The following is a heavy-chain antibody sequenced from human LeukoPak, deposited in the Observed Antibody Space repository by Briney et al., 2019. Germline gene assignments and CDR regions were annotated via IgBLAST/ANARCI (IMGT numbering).Heavy chain of an antibody. CDR2: IKPDGRDK. Sequence: GGSLRLSCAASGLFFSTNWMSWVRQAPGKGLEWVATIKPDGRDKYYVDSVKGRFTMSRDNGKNSVYLQVNSLRAEDTAVYYCASWEASTNYWGQGTLVTVSS. V-gene: IGHV3-7*01. J-gene: IGHJ4*02. CDR3: ASWEASTNY. D-gene: IGHD1-26*01. CDR1: GLFFSTNW.